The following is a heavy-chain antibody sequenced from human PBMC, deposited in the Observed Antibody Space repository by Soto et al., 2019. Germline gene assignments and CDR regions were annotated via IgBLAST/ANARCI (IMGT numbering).Heavy chain of an antibody. CDR2: INAGNGNT. Sequence: GASVKVSCKASGYTFTSYAMHWVRQAPGQRLEWMGWINAGNGNTKYLQKFQGRVTITRDTSASTAYMELSSLRSEDTAVYYCARVYAVPAAIPRYYYYGMDVWGQGTTVTVSS. CDR3: ARVYAVPAAIPRYYYYGMDV. CDR1: GYTFTSYA. D-gene: IGHD2-2*01. V-gene: IGHV1-3*01. J-gene: IGHJ6*02.